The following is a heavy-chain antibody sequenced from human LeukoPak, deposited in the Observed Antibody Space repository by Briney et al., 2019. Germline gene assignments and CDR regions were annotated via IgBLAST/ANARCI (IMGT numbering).Heavy chain of an antibody. CDR1: GGSFSGYY. J-gene: IGHJ4*02. CDR2: INHSGST. V-gene: IGHV4-34*01. Sequence: SETLSLTCAVYGGSFSGYYWSWIRQPPGKGLEWIGEINHSGSTNYNPSLKSRVTISVDTSKNLFSLKLSSVTAADTAVYYCARAPRGGVDYWGQGTLVTVSS. D-gene: IGHD3-10*01. CDR3: ARAPRGGVDY.